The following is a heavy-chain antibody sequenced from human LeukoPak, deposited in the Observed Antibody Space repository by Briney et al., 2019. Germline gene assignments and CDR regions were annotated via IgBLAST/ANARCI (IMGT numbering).Heavy chain of an antibody. CDR2: ISSDGSKE. D-gene: IGHD2-8*01. CDR1: GFAFDAFG. CDR3: AESGGYCTDGICYHFDY. J-gene: IGHJ4*02. Sequence: SGRSLRLSCAASGFAFDAFGIHWVRQAPGKGLEWVAVISSDGSKEYYGDSVKGRFTISRDNSKNMLYLQMYSLRAEDSGVYYCAESGGYCTDGICYHFDYWGQGTLVTVSS. V-gene: IGHV3-30*03.